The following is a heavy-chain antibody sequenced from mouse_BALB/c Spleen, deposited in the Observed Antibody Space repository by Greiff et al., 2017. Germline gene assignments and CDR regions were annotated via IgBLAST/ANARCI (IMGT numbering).Heavy chain of an antibody. CDR3: ARGGIRNAMDY. Sequence: VQRVESGPGLVQPSQSLSITCTVSGFSLTSYGVHWVRQSPGKGLEWLGVIWSGGSTDYNAAFISRLSISKDNSKSQVFFKMNSLQANDTAIYYCARGGIRNAMDYWGQGTSVTVSS. J-gene: IGHJ4*01. D-gene: IGHD1-1*02. CDR2: IWSGGST. CDR1: GFSLTSYG. V-gene: IGHV2-2*02.